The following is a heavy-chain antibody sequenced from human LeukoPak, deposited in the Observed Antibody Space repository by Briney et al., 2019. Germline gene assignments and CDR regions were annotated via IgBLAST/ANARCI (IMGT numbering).Heavy chain of an antibody. CDR3: AKAITLFGVVTLGTAEYFHH. CDR2: ISGSGGST. CDR1: GFTFSSYA. V-gene: IGHV3-23*01. J-gene: IGHJ1*01. Sequence: GGSLRLSCAASGFTFSSYAMSWVRQAPGKGLEWVSTISGSGGSTYCADSVRGRFTLSRDNSKNTLYLQMNSLRAEDTAVYYCAKAITLFGVVTLGTAEYFHHWGQGTLVTVSS. D-gene: IGHD3-3*01.